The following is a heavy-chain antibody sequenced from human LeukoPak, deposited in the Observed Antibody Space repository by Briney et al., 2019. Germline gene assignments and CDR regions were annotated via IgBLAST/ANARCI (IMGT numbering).Heavy chain of an antibody. V-gene: IGHV4-38-2*01. D-gene: IGHD2-2*01. CDR2: LYHPDST. J-gene: IGHJ6*03. Sequence: SETLSLTCAVSGYPINSAYYWGWLRQPPGKGLEWIGSLYHPDSTYYNPSLESRVTMSVDTYRNQFSLKLSFVPSADTAVYYCARQYESYYDYYLDLWGRETTVSVS. CDR3: ARQYESYYDYYLDL. CDR1: GYPINSAYY.